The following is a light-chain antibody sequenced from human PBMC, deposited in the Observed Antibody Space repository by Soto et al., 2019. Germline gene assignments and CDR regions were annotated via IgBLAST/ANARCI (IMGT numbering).Light chain of an antibody. CDR3: QQYNYWPLT. Sequence: EVVMTQSPATLSVSPGETATLSCRASQSLTTYLAWYQQKPDQAPRLLIYGISTRATDIPARFSGSGSGTEFTLTISSLQSEDFAVYYCQQYNYWPLTFGGGTKAEIK. CDR2: GIS. CDR1: QSLTTY. J-gene: IGKJ4*01. V-gene: IGKV3-15*01.